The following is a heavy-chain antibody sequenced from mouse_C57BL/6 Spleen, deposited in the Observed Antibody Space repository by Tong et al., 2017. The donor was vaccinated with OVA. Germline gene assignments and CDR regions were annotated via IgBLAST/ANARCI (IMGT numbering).Heavy chain of an antibody. Sequence: VQLQESGAELVKPGASVKISCKASGYAFSSYWMNWVKQRPGKGLEWIGQIYPGDGDTNYNGKFKGKATLTADKSSSTAYMQLSSLTYEDSAVYYCARQIDGYYEDYWGQGTTLTVSS. CDR1: GYAFSSYW. CDR3: ARQIDGYYEDY. V-gene: IGHV1-80*01. D-gene: IGHD2-3*01. J-gene: IGHJ2*01. CDR2: IYPGDGDT.